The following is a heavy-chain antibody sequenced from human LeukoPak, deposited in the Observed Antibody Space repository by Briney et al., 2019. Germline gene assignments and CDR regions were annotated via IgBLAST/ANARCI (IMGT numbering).Heavy chain of an antibody. CDR3: ARRVGYCNSNSCPPFDY. CDR2: INHSGST. CDR1: GGSFSGYY. D-gene: IGHD2-2*01. V-gene: IGHV4-34*01. J-gene: IGHJ4*02. Sequence: SETLSLTCAVYGGSFSGYYWSWIRQPPGKGLEWIGEINHSGSTNYNPSLKSRVTISVGTSKNQFSLKLTSVTAADTAVYYCARRVGYCNSNSCPPFDYWGQGTLVTVSS.